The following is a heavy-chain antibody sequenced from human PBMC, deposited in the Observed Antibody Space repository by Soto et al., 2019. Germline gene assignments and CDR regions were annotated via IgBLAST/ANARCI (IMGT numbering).Heavy chain of an antibody. CDR2: IYHSGSS. V-gene: IGHV4-4*02. CDR3: AANRSTVYFDY. Sequence: QVQLQESGPGLVKPSGTLSLTCAVSGDSISNSNWWSWVRQPPGKGLEWIGEIYHSGSSNYNPSLKSRVAISVDKSKHQFSLKLTSMTAADTAVYYCAANRSTVYFDYWGQGTLVTVSS. J-gene: IGHJ4*02. D-gene: IGHD4-17*01. CDR1: GDSISNSNW.